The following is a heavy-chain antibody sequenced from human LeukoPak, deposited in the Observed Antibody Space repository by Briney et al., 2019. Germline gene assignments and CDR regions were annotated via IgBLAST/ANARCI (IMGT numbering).Heavy chain of an antibody. J-gene: IGHJ6*04. CDR3: AREGYSCYDWIFGADYYSMDV. CDR2: IIRSGSTI. Sequence: PGGSLRLSCAASGFTLSSYEMNWARPAPGGGREWVSYIIRSGSTIYYPDSVKGRFTISRDNAKNSLYLQMNRLRAEDTAVYYCAREGYSCYDWIFGADYYSMDVWGKGTTVTVSS. CDR1: GFTLSSYE. D-gene: IGHD5-12*01. V-gene: IGHV3-48*03.